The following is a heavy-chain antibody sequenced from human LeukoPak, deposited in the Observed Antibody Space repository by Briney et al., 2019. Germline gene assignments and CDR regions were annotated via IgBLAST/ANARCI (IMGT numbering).Heavy chain of an antibody. V-gene: IGHV3-48*04. Sequence: PGGSLRLSCAASGFTFSSYSMSWVRQAPGKGLEWVSYITNGDGSVYYADSVKGRFTISRDNAKNSLYLEMNSLRVEDTAVYYCARVGRSTVGGYWGQGTLVTVSS. CDR3: ARVGRSTVGGY. D-gene: IGHD4-23*01. CDR2: ITNGDGSV. J-gene: IGHJ4*02. CDR1: GFTFSSYS.